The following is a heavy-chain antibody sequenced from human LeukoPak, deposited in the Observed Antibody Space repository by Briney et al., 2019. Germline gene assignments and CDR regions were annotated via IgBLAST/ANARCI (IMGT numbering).Heavy chain of an antibody. Sequence: GESLKISCKGSGYSFTSYWIGWVRQMPGKGLGWMGIIYPGDSDTRYSPSFQGQVTISADKSISTAYMELSSLTSDDTAVYYCAREGIAEPDTNWFDPWGQGTLVTVSS. CDR1: GYSFTSYW. CDR2: IYPGDSDT. CDR3: AREGIAEPDTNWFDP. D-gene: IGHD6-13*01. J-gene: IGHJ5*02. V-gene: IGHV5-51*01.